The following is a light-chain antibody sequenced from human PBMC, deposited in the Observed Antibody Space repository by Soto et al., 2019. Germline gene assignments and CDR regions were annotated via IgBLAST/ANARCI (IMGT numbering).Light chain of an antibody. CDR1: HSVNHN. J-gene: IGKJ1*01. CDR3: QQYDYWWT. CDR2: GAS. Sequence: EIVMPQSPATLSVFPGESATLSCRASHSVNHNLAWYQQKPGQAPRLLISGASTRATGIPARFSGSGSGTEFTLTISSLQTEDFAVYYCQQYDYWWTFGQGAKVEIK. V-gene: IGKV3-15*01.